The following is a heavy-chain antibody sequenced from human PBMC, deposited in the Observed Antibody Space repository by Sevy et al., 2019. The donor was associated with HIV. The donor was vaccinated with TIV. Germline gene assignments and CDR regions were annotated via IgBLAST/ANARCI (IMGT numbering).Heavy chain of an antibody. D-gene: IGHD2-15*01. CDR2: INAISSNI. V-gene: IGHV3-21*01. Sequence: GGSLRLSCAASGFTFSSYAMNWVRQAPGKGLEWVSSINAISSNIYYADSVKGRFTISRDNAENLLYLQMNSVRAEDTAVYYCAIDLFSGGNAVYGYWGQGTLVTVSS. CDR3: AIDLFSGGNAVYGY. CDR1: GFTFSSYA. J-gene: IGHJ4*02.